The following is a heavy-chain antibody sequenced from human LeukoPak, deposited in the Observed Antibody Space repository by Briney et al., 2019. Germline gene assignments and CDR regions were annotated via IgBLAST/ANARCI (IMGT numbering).Heavy chain of an antibody. V-gene: IGHV3-9*01. CDR3: AKERGIAAAGNWFDP. J-gene: IGHJ5*02. CDR1: GFTFDDYA. Sequence: GRSLRLSCAASGFTFDDYAMHWVRQAPGKGLEWVSGISWNSGSIGYADSVKGRFTISRDNAKNSLYLQMNSLRAEDTALYYCAKERGIAAAGNWFDPWAREPWSPSPQ. CDR2: ISWNSGSI. D-gene: IGHD6-13*01.